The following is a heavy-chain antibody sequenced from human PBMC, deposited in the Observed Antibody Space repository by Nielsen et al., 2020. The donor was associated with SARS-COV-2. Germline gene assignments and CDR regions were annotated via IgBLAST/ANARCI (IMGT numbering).Heavy chain of an antibody. CDR1: GYSFTSYW. V-gene: IGHV5-10-1*01. CDR3: ARHSSSTITVDP. CDR2: IDPSDSYT. J-gene: IGHJ5*02. D-gene: IGHD2-2*01. Sequence: GGSLRLSCKGSGYSFTSYWISWVRQMPGKGLEWMGRIDPSDSYTNYSPSFQGHVTISADKSITTACLQWSSLKASDTAMYYCARHSSSTITVDPWGQGTLVTVSS.